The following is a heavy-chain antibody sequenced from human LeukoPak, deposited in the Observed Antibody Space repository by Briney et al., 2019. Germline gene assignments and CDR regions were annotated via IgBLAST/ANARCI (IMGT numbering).Heavy chain of an antibody. Sequence: PSETLSLTCAVSGGSISSSNWWSWVRQPPGKGLEWIGEIYHSGSTNYNPSLKSRVTISVDKSKNQFSLKLSSVTAADTAVYYCARGRKYYYYYYGMDVWGQGTTVTVSS. V-gene: IGHV4-4*02. CDR2: IYHSGST. CDR1: GGSISSSNW. CDR3: ARGRKYYYYYYGMDV. J-gene: IGHJ6*02.